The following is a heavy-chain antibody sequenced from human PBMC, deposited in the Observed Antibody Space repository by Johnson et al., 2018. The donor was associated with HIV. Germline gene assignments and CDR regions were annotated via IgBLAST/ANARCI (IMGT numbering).Heavy chain of an antibody. CDR2: IWYDGSNK. CDR1: GFTFNSYG. D-gene: IGHD3/OR15-3a*01. CDR3: EKGFFELDDAFDI. V-gene: IGHV3-30*02. Sequence: VQLVESGGGLVQRGGSLTLSCAASGFTFNSYGMHWVRQAPGKGLEWVAVIWYDGSNKYYADSVKGRFTISRDNSKNTLYLQMNSLRAEDTAVYYCEKGFFELDDAFDIWGQGTMVTVSS. J-gene: IGHJ3*02.